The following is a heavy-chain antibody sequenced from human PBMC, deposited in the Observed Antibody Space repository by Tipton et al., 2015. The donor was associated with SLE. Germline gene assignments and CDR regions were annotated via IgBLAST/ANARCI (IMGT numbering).Heavy chain of an antibody. CDR2: VYYSGNP. CDR1: GDSISNYY. Sequence: TLSLTCTVSGDSISNYYWSWIRQAPGKGLEWIGSVYYSGNPYYNPSLKSRVTISVDTSKNQFSLKLNSVTAADTAVYYCARGGPSSKWLDPWGRGTQVTVSS. V-gene: IGHV4-59*01. J-gene: IGHJ5*02. CDR3: ARGGPSSKWLDP. D-gene: IGHD6-6*01.